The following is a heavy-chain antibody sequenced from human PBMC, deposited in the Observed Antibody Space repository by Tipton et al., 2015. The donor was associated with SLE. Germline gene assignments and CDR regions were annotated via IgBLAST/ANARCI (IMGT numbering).Heavy chain of an antibody. J-gene: IGHJ2*01. CDR1: GGSFSGYY. D-gene: IGHD2/OR15-2a*01. V-gene: IGHV4-34*01. Sequence: TLSLTCAVYGGSFSGYYWSWIRQPPGKGLEWIGEINHSGSTNYNPSLKSRVTISVDTSKNQVSLKLSSVTAADTAVYYCTRKSTTSDLWGRGALVTVSS. CDR3: TRKSTTSDL. CDR2: INHSGST.